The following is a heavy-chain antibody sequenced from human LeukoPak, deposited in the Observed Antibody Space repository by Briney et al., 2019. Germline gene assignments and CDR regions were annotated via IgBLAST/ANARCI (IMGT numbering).Heavy chain of an antibody. V-gene: IGHV3-23*01. CDR3: AKFMSGLLWFGEPTRDY. J-gene: IGHJ4*02. Sequence: PGGSLRLSCAASGFAFSSYAMSWVRQAPGKGLEWVSAISGSGGSTYYADSVKGRFTISRDNSKNTLYLQMNSLRAEDTAVYYCAKFMSGLLWFGEPTRDYWGQGTLVTVSS. CDR1: GFAFSSYA. CDR2: ISGSGGST. D-gene: IGHD3-10*01.